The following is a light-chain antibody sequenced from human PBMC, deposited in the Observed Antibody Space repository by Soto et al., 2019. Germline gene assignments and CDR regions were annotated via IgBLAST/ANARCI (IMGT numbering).Light chain of an antibody. V-gene: IGKV1-5*03. J-gene: IGKJ1*01. Sequence: DIQMTQSPSTLPASVGDRVTITCRASQSIKSWLAWYQQKPRKAPKLLIYKASTLESGVSSRFSGSGSGTEFTLTISSLQPDDFASYYCQQYNSFSPCTFGQGTKVEI. CDR2: KAS. CDR1: QSIKSW. CDR3: QQYNSFSPCT.